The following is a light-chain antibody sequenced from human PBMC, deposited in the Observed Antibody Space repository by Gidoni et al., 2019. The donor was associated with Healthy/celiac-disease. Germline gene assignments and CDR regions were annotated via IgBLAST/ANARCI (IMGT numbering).Light chain of an antibody. V-gene: IGLV4-69*01. CDR3: QTWGTGMGV. J-gene: IGLJ1*01. CDR2: PNSDGSH. CDR1: SGHSSYA. Sequence: QLVLTQSPSASASLGASVKLTCTLSSGHSSYAIAWHQQQPEKGPRYLMKPNSDGSHSKGDGIPDRFSGSSSGAERYLTISSLQSEDEADYYCQTWGTGMGVFGTGTKVTVL.